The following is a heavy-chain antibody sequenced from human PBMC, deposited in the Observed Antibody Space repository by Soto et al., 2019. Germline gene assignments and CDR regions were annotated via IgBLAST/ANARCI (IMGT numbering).Heavy chain of an antibody. J-gene: IGHJ5*02. V-gene: IGHV3-30-3*01. CDR2: ISYDGSNK. CDR3: ARDLPRFEPTPFDP. D-gene: IGHD3-10*01. Sequence: GGSLRLSCAASGFTFSSYAMHWVRQAPGKGLEWVAVISYDGSNKYYADSVKGRFTISRDNSKNTLYLQMNSLRAEDTAVYYCARDLPRFEPTPFDPWGQGTLVTVSS. CDR1: GFTFSSYA.